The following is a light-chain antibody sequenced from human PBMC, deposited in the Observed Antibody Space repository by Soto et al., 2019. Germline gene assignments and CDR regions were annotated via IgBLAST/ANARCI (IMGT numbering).Light chain of an antibody. J-gene: IGKJ2*03. CDR3: QQYGTFYS. CDR2: DAS. CDR1: QSSSGW. V-gene: IGKV1-5*01. Sequence: DVQMTQSPSTLSASVGDRVTITCRASQSSSGWLAWYQQAPGKAPKLLIFDASSLESGVPSRFSGSGSGTEFTLTISSLQPDDFATYYCQQYGTFYSFGQGTKLEIK.